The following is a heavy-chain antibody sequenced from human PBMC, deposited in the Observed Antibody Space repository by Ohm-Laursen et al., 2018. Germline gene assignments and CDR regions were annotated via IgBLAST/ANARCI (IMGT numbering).Heavy chain of an antibody. CDR2: MTSSGSYI. CDR3: AREEQY. J-gene: IGHJ4*02. Sequence: GSLRLSCAASGFTFSSYSMNWVRQAPGKGLEWVSFMTSSGSYIYYADSVKGRFTISRDNAKNSLYLQMNSLRAEDTAVYYCAREEQYWGQGTLVTVSS. CDR1: GFTFSSYS. V-gene: IGHV3-21*01. D-gene: IGHD1-26*01.